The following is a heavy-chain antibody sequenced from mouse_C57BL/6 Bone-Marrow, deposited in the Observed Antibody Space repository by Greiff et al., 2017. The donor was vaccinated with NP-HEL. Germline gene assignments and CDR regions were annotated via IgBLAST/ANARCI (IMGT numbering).Heavy chain of an antibody. J-gene: IGHJ2*01. CDR1: GYAFSSSW. V-gene: IGHV1-82*01. CDR2: IYPGDGDT. Sequence: VQLQQSGPELVKPGASVKISCKASGYAFSSSWMNWVKQRPGKGLEWIGRIYPGDGDTNYNGKFKGKATLTADKSSSTAYMQLSSLTSEDSAVYFCARGEIYDGYYRNWGQGTTLTVSS. D-gene: IGHD2-3*01. CDR3: ARGEIYDGYYRN.